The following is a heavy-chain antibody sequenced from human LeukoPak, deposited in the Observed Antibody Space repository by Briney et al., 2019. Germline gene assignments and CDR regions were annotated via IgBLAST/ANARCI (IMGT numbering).Heavy chain of an antibody. CDR2: IYTSGST. J-gene: IGHJ3*02. CDR3: ARTPYYDSSGDHAFDI. V-gene: IGHV4-4*07. Sequence: PGTLSLSCTVSGVAISSYYCGWSRQTPGKGREWIGRIYTSGSTNYNPSLKSRVTMSVDASKNQFSLKLSSVTAADTAVYYCARTPYYDSSGDHAFDIWGQGTMVTVSS. D-gene: IGHD3-22*01. CDR1: GVAISSYY.